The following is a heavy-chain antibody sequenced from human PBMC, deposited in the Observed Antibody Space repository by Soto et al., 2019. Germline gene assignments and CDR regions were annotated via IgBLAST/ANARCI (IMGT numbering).Heavy chain of an antibody. Sequence: PGGSLRLSCAPSGFTLSNAWMSWVRQAPGKGLEWVSAISGSGGSTYYADSVKGRFTISRDNSKNTLYLQMNSLRAEDTAVYYCAKGEYYGSGSYSPLDYWGQGTLVTVSS. V-gene: IGHV3-23*01. J-gene: IGHJ4*02. CDR2: ISGSGGST. D-gene: IGHD3-10*01. CDR1: GFTLSNAW. CDR3: AKGEYYGSGSYSPLDY.